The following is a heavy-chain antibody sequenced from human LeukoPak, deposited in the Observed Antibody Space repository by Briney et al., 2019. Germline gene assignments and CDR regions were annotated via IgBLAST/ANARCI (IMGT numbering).Heavy chain of an antibody. J-gene: IGHJ6*03. V-gene: IGHV4-39*07. CDR2: IYYSGSP. Sequence: PSETLSLTCTVSGGSISTSTYYWGWIRQPPGKGLEWIGSIYYSGSPYYNPSLKSRVTISVDTSNNQFSLRLSSVTAADTAVYYCARDGVWGRGYSFLTYMDVWGKGTTVTVSS. D-gene: IGHD3-16*01. CDR3: ARDGVWGRGYSFLTYMDV. CDR1: GGSISTSTYY.